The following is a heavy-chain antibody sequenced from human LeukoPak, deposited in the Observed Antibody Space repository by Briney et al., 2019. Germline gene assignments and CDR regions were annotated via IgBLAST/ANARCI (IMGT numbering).Heavy chain of an antibody. V-gene: IGHV3-74*01. J-gene: IGHJ4*02. CDR1: GFTFSSYW. CDR3: ASFDSSGWYYFDY. CDR2: INSDGSST. D-gene: IGHD6-19*01. Sequence: PGGSLRLSCAASGFTFSSYWMHWVRQAPGKGLVWVSRINSDGSSTSYADSVKGRFTISRDNAKNTLYLQMNSLRAEDTAVYYCASFDSSGWYYFDYWGQGTLATVSS.